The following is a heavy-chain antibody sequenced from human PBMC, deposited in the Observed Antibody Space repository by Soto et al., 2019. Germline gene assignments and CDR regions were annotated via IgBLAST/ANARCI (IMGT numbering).Heavy chain of an antibody. V-gene: IGHV1-69*13. CDR3: ARARVGDDIVLMVYAKAPYYYGMDV. CDR2: IIPIFGIA. Sequence: SVKVSCKASGGTFSSYAISWVRQAPGQGLEWMGGIIPIFGIANYAQKFQGRVTITADESTSTAYMELSSLRSEDTAVYYCARARVGDDIVLMVYAKAPYYYGMDVWGQGTTVTVSS. D-gene: IGHD2-8*01. CDR1: GGTFSSYA. J-gene: IGHJ6*02.